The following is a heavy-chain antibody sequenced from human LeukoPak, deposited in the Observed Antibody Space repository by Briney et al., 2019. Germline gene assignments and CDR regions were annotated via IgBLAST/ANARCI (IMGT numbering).Heavy chain of an antibody. CDR1: GGSISSSSYY. V-gene: IGHV4-39*07. CDR3: ARDGGQRGFDP. D-gene: IGHD2-15*01. CDR2: IYYSGST. J-gene: IGHJ5*02. Sequence: SETLSLTCTVSGGSISSSSYYWGWIRQPPGKGLEWIGSIYYSGSTYYNPSLKSRVTISVDTSKNQFSLKLSSVTAADTAVYYCARDGGQRGFDPWGQGTLVTVSS.